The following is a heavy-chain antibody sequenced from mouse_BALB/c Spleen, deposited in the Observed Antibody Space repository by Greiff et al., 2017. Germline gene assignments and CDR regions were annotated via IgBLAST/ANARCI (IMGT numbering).Heavy chain of an antibody. V-gene: IGHV1S81*02. CDR2: INPSNGGT. J-gene: IGHJ3*01. Sequence: QVQLQQSGAELVKPGASVKLSCKASGFTFTSYYMYWVKQSPGQGLEWIGEINPSNGGTNFTEKFKSKVTLTVDKSSSTAYMQLSSLTSEDSAVYYCTRGAYRYLSWFAYWGQGTLVTVSA. D-gene: IGHD2-14*01. CDR3: TRGAYRYLSWFAY. CDR1: GFTFTSYY.